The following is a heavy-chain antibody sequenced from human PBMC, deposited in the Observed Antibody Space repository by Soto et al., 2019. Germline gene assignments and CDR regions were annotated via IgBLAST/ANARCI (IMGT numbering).Heavy chain of an antibody. CDR3: ACGRWGYSSGYHPFDY. J-gene: IGHJ4*02. V-gene: IGHV4-31*03. CDR2: IYYSGNT. D-gene: IGHD3-22*01. Sequence: TLSLTCNVSGGSISSRGWYWNWIRQNQGKGMEWIGYIYYSGNTYYNPSLKIRVTISRDTSKNQISLKLSSVTAADTAVYYCACGRWGYSSGYHPFDYWGQGTLVTVSS. CDR1: GGSISSRGWY.